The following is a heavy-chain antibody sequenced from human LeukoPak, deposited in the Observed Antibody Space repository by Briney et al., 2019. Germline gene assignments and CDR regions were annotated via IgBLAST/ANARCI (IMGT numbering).Heavy chain of an antibody. D-gene: IGHD4-17*01. J-gene: IGHJ4*02. CDR1: GGSISSGGYY. CDR2: IYYSGST. CDR3: ARGDNGDFPFDY. Sequence: SETLSLTCTVSGGSISSGGYYWSWIRQHPGKGLEWIGYIYYSGSTYYNPSLKSRVTISVDTSKNQFSLKRSSVTAADTAVYYCARGDNGDFPFDYWGQGTLVTVSS. V-gene: IGHV4-31*03.